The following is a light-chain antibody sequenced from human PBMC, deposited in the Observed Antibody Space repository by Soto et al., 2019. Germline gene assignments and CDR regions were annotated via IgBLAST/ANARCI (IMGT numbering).Light chain of an antibody. CDR1: QTISTF. V-gene: IGKV1-39*01. Sequence: DIQMTQSPSSLSASVGDRVTITCRSSQTISTFLHWFQQKPGKAPNLLIYDASSLQSGVPSRFSGSGPGTDFTLTISSLQPEDFGTYYCQQTYSTFVSFGGGTKVDIK. CDR2: DAS. J-gene: IGKJ4*01. CDR3: QQTYSTFVS.